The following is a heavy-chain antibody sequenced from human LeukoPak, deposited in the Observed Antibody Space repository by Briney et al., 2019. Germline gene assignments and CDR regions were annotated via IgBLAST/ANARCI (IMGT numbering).Heavy chain of an antibody. CDR1: GFTFSSYG. Sequence: GGSLRLSCAASGFTFSSYGMSWVRQAPGKGLEWVSAISGSGGSTYYADSVKGRFTISRDNAKNTLYLQMNSLRAEDTAVYYCARSSGRSNACYYWGQGTLVTVSS. CDR2: ISGSGGST. V-gene: IGHV3-23*01. CDR3: ARSSGRSNACYY. D-gene: IGHD3-10*01. J-gene: IGHJ4*02.